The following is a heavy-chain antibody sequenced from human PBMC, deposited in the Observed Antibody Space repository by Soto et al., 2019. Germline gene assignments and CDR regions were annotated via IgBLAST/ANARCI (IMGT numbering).Heavy chain of an antibody. CDR2: IIPIFGTA. D-gene: IGHD6-19*01. Sequence: GASVKVSCKASGGTFSSYAISWVRQAPGQGLEWMGGIIPIFGTANYAQKFQGRVTITADESTSTAYMELSSLRSEDTAVYYCAGIAVAGSGWFDPWGQGTLVTVSS. CDR1: GGTFSSYA. CDR3: AGIAVAGSGWFDP. J-gene: IGHJ5*02. V-gene: IGHV1-69*13.